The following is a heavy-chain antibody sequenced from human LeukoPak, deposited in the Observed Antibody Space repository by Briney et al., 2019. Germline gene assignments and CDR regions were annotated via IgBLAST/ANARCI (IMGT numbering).Heavy chain of an antibody. Sequence: GGSLRLSCAASGFTFNSYWMSWVRQAPGKGLEWVANIKPDGSEEYYVDSVKDRFTTSRDDAKNSLYLQMNSLRAEDTAVYYCASLPAGSYYPYYYGMDVWGQGTTVTVSS. CDR1: GFTFNSYW. J-gene: IGHJ6*02. D-gene: IGHD1-26*01. V-gene: IGHV3-7*01. CDR2: IKPDGSEE. CDR3: ASLPAGSYYPYYYGMDV.